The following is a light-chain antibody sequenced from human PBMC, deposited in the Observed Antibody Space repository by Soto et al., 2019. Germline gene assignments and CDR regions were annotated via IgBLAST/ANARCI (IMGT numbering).Light chain of an antibody. CDR3: QQYHGAWT. CDR1: QSVSDW. CDR2: KAS. J-gene: IGKJ1*01. Sequence: DFQMTQFPSTLSASVGDRVTITCRASQSVSDWLAWYQQQAGKAPKLLIFKASSLQSGVPSRFSGSGSGTEFTLTISSLQPDDSGTYYCQQYHGAWTFGQGTKVEI. V-gene: IGKV1-5*03.